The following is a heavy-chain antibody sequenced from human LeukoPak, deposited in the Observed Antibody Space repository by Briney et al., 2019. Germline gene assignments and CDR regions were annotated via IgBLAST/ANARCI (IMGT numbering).Heavy chain of an antibody. CDR2: IYYSGST. Sequence: SETLPLTCTVSGGSISSSSYYWGWIRQPPGKGLEWIGSIYYSGSTYYNPSLKSRVTISVDTSKNQFSLKLSSVTAADTAVYYCARPYSSGWYGIDYWGQGTLVTVSS. V-gene: IGHV4-39*01. CDR3: ARPYSSGWYGIDY. CDR1: GGSISSSSYY. J-gene: IGHJ4*02. D-gene: IGHD6-19*01.